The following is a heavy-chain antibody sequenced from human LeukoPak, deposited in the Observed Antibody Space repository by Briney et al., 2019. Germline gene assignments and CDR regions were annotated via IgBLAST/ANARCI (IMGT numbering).Heavy chain of an antibody. Sequence: SETLSLTCTVSGGSISSGGYYWSWIRQPPGKGLEWIGYIYHSGSTYYNPSLKSRVTISVDRSKNQFSLKLSSVTAADTAVYYCARTPIAARGVFDYWGQRTLVTVSS. CDR2: IYHSGST. CDR3: ARTPIAARGVFDY. D-gene: IGHD6-6*01. J-gene: IGHJ4*02. CDR1: GGSISSGGYY. V-gene: IGHV4-30-2*01.